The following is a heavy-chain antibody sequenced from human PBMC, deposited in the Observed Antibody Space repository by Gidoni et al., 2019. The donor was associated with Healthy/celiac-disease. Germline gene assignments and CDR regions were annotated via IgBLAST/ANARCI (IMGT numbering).Heavy chain of an antibody. D-gene: IGHD3-22*01. J-gene: IGHJ4*02. V-gene: IGHV1-18*01. Sequence: QVQLVQSGAEVKKPGASVKVSCKASGYTFTSYGISWVRQAPGQGLEWMGWISAYNGNTNYAQKLKGRVTMTTDTSTSTAYMELRSLRSDDTAVYYCARDWPYYYDSTHEAPFDYWGQGTLVTVSS. CDR2: ISAYNGNT. CDR1: GYTFTSYG. CDR3: ARDWPYYYDSTHEAPFDY.